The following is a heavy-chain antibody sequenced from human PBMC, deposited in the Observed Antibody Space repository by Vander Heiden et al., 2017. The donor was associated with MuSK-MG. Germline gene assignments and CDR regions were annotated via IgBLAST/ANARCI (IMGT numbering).Heavy chain of an antibody. CDR1: GFTFSGYA. CDR3: ARARRVVVIAMPFDY. V-gene: IGHV3-30-3*01. J-gene: IGHJ4*02. Sequence: QVQLVESGGGVVQPGRSLRLSCAASGFTFSGYARRWVRQAPGKGLEWVAVISYDGSNKYYADSVKGRFTISRDNSKNTLYLQMNSLRAEDTAVYYCARARRVVVIAMPFDYWGQGTLVTVSS. D-gene: IGHD2-21*01. CDR2: ISYDGSNK.